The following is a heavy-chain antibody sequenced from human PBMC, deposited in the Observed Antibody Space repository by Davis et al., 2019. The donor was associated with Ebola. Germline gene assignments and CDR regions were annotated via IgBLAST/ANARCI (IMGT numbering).Heavy chain of an antibody. J-gene: IGHJ4*02. Sequence: GGSLRLSCIGSGFTFNNYPLTWVRQAPGKGLEWVSSISSSSSYIYYADSVKGRFTISRDNAKNSLYLQMNSLRAEDTAVYYCAGALEWSFRGIDYWGQGTLVTVSS. D-gene: IGHD3-3*01. V-gene: IGHV3-21*04. CDR3: AGALEWSFRGIDY. CDR2: ISSSSSYI. CDR1: GFTFNNYP.